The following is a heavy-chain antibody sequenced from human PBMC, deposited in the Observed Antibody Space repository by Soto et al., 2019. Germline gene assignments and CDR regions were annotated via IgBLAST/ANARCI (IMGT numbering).Heavy chain of an antibody. D-gene: IGHD1-20*01. CDR2: ISYDGSNK. J-gene: IGHJ4*02. V-gene: IGHV3-30-3*01. CDR3: ARDALTGKAGGYFDY. CDR1: GFTFSSYA. Sequence: QVQLVESGGGVVQPGRSLRLSCAASGFTFSSYAMHWVRQAPGKGLEWVAVISYDGSNKYYADSVKGRFTISRDNSKNTLYLQMNSLRAEDTAVYYCARDALTGKAGGYFDYWGQGTLVTVSS.